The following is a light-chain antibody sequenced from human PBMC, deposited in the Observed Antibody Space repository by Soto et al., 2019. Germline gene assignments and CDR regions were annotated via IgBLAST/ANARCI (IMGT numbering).Light chain of an antibody. J-gene: IGKJ1*01. CDR2: KAS. Sequence: DIQMTQSPSSVSASVGDIVTITWRASRGINSWLAWYQQKPGKAPKLLIYKASTLETGAPSRFAGSGSGTGFTLTITRLQPDDFATYYCQHYNSYSRTFGQGTKVDI. CDR3: QHYNSYSRT. CDR1: RGINSW. V-gene: IGKV1-5*03.